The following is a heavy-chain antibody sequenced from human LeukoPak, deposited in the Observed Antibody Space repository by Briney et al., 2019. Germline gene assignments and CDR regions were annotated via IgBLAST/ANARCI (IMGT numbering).Heavy chain of an antibody. CDR2: ISYDGSNK. CDR1: GFTFSSYG. CDR3: AKDGIVGATTALDY. D-gene: IGHD1-26*01. V-gene: IGHV3-30*18. J-gene: IGHJ4*02. Sequence: PGGSLRLSCAASGFTFSSYGMHWVRQAPGKGLEWVAVISYDGSNKYYADSVKGRFTISRDNSKNTLYLQMNSLRAEDTAVYYCAKDGIVGATTALDYWGQGTLVTVSS.